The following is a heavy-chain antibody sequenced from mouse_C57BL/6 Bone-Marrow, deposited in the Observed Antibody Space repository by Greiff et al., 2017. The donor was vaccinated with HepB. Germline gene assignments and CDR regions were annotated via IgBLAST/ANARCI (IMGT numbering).Heavy chain of an antibody. Sequence: QVHVKQSGAELARPGASVKLSCKASGYTFTSYGISWVKQRTGQGLEWIGEIYPRSGNTYYNEKFKGKATLTADKSSSTAYMELRSLTSEDSAVYFCARSYYGSPAYWGQGTLVTVSA. CDR1: GYTFTSYG. CDR2: IYPRSGNT. D-gene: IGHD1-1*01. V-gene: IGHV1-81*01. CDR3: ARSYYGSPAY. J-gene: IGHJ3*01.